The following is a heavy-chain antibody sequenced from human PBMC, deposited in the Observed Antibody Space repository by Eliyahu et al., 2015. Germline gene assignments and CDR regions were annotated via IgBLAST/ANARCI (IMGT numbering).Heavy chain of an antibody. V-gene: IGHV3-23*01. Sequence: EVQLLESGGGLVQPGGSLRLSCAASGFXFSSYAISWVRQAPGKGLEWVSVISGRGDSTYYADSVKGRFTISRDNSKNTLFLQMNSLRAEDTAVYFCAKTVEPRDFFDSWGQGALVTVSS. D-gene: IGHD4-23*01. J-gene: IGHJ4*02. CDR1: GFXFSSYA. CDR3: AKTVEPRDFFDS. CDR2: ISGRGDST.